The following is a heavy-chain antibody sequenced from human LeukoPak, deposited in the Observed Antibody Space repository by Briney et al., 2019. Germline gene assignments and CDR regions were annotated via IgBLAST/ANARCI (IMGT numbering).Heavy chain of an antibody. J-gene: IGHJ4*02. V-gene: IGHV3-7*01. CDR3: ARDRTGTYREVAY. CDR2: IKPDGSEI. D-gene: IGHD3/OR15-3a*01. Sequence: GGSLRLSCAAYGFTFSSYWMNWVRQAPGKGLEWVANIKPDGSEIYYVDSVKGRFTISRDNAKNSLYLQMNSLTAGDTAVYYCARDRTGTYREVAYWGQGTLVTVSS. CDR1: GFTFSSYW.